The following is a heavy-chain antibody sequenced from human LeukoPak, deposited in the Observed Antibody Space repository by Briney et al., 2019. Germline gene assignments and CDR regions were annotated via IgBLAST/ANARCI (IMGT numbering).Heavy chain of an antibody. CDR2: IRSKAYGGTT. CDR1: GFTFGDYT. Sequence: GGSLRLSCTASGFTFGDYTMSWVRQAPGKGPECVGFIRSKAYGGTTEYAASVKGRFTISRDDSKSIAYLQMNSLKTEDTAVYYCSRSAGNSSGWYHDYWGQGTLVTVSS. V-gene: IGHV3-49*04. CDR3: SRSAGNSSGWYHDY. J-gene: IGHJ4*02. D-gene: IGHD6-19*01.